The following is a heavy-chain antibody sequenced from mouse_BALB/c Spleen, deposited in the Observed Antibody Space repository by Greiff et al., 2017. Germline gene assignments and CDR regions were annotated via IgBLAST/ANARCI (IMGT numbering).Heavy chain of an antibody. D-gene: IGHD1-1*01. J-gene: IGHJ2*01. Sequence: EVKVVESGGDLVKPGGSLKLSCAASGFTFSSYGMSWVRQTPDKRLEWVATISSGGSYTDYPDSVKGRFTISRDNAKNTLYLQMSSLKSEDTAMYYCARSGGTTVVSNFDYWGQGTTLTVSS. CDR1: GFTFSSYG. CDR3: ARSGGTTVVSNFDY. CDR2: ISSGGSYT. V-gene: IGHV5-6*01.